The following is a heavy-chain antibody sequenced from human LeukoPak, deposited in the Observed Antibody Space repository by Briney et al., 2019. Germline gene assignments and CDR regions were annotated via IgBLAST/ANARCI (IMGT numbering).Heavy chain of an antibody. Sequence: PSETLSLTCSVSGASIFSTTFYWGWIRQPPGKGLEWIGSMYYDGSTYYNPSLKSRVSISVDTSNNQFSLKLTSETAADTAVYFCARRSDSGSDDGEDYFDFWGQGTLVTISS. CDR2: MYYDGST. D-gene: IGHD1-26*01. CDR3: ARRSDSGSDDGEDYFDF. J-gene: IGHJ4*02. V-gene: IGHV4-39*01. CDR1: GASIFSTTFY.